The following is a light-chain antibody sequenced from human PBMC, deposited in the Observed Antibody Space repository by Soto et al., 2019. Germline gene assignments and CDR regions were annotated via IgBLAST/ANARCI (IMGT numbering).Light chain of an antibody. V-gene: IGKV1-39*01. CDR3: QQSYSMPLT. CDR1: QDITNY. CDR2: AAT. Sequence: DIQMTQSPSSLSASVGDRVSITCRASQDITNYLSWYQSKPGKAPKLLIFAATRVQSGVPSRFSGRGSGSDFTLIISSLQRDDFATYFCQQSYSMPLTFGQATRLEIK. J-gene: IGKJ5*01.